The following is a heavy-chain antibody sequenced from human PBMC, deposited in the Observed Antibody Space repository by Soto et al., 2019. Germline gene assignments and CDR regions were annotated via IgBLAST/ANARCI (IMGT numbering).Heavy chain of an antibody. D-gene: IGHD1-26*01. CDR3: ARAVSSATYYDCIGY. CDR2: IWYDGSNQ. V-gene: IGHV3-33*01. J-gene: IGHJ4*02. CDR1: GFDISTYG. Sequence: GSLRLSCEASGFDISTYGLHWVRQAPGKGLEWLAFIWYDGSNQHYAASVKGRFTISRDNSRNTLYLQMNNLRADDTAVYFCARAVSSATYYDCIGYWGRGTLVTV.